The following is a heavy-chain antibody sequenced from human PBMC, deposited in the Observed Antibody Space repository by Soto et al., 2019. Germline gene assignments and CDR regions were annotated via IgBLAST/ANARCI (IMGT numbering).Heavy chain of an antibody. CDR3: ARHLAPYDSSGYYSDY. V-gene: IGHV5-51*01. CDR1: GHSFTSYW. Sequence: GESLKISCKGSGHSFTSYWIGWVRQMPGKGLEWMGIIYPGDSDTRYSPSFQGQVTISADKSISTAYLQWSSLKASDTAMYYCARHLAPYDSSGYYSDYWGQGTLVTVSS. J-gene: IGHJ4*02. D-gene: IGHD3-22*01. CDR2: IYPGDSDT.